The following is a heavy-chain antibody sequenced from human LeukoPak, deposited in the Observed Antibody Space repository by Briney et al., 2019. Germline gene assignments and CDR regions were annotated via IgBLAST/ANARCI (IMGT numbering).Heavy chain of an antibody. V-gene: IGHV4-59*08. Sequence: SETLSLTCTVSGGSFSTYYWSWIRQPPGKGLEWIGYIYYSGSTDYNPSLKSRVTISVDTSKNQFPLKLSSVTAADTAVHYCVRHRLVKGDIYWGQGTLVTVSS. D-gene: IGHD5-12*01. CDR2: IYYSGST. J-gene: IGHJ4*02. CDR1: GGSFSTYY. CDR3: VRHRLVKGDIY.